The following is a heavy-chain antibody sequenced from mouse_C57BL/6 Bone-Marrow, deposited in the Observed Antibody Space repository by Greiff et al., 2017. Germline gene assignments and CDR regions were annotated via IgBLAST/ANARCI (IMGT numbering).Heavy chain of an antibody. Sequence: QVQLQQPGAELVKPGASVTMSCKVSGYTFTSYWITWVKQRPGPGLEWIGDIYPGSGSTNYNEKFKSKATLTVDTSSSTAYMQLSSLTSEDSAIYYCARCYYGSSLEDYWGQGTTLTVSS. D-gene: IGHD1-1*01. CDR2: IYPGSGST. J-gene: IGHJ2*01. V-gene: IGHV1-55*01. CDR3: ARCYYGSSLEDY. CDR1: GYTFTSYW.